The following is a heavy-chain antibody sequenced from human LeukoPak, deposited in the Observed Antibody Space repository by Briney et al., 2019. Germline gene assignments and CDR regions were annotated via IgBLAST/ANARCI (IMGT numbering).Heavy chain of an antibody. J-gene: IGHJ4*02. CDR3: ARGGTEYDFWSGYPSGY. V-gene: IGHV3-74*01. CDR1: GFTFSSYW. CDR2: INSDGSST. D-gene: IGHD3-3*01. Sequence: PGGSLRLSCAASGFTFSSYWMHWVRQAPGKGLVWVSRINSDGSSTSYADSVKGRFTISRDNAKNTLYLQMNSLRAEDTAVYYCARGGTEYDFWSGYPSGYWGQGTLVTVSS.